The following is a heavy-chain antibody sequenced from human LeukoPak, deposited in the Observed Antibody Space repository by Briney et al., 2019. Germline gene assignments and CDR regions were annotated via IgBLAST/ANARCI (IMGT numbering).Heavy chain of an antibody. J-gene: IGHJ4*02. Sequence: SETLSLTCTVSGGSISSYYWSWIRQPAGKGLEWIGRIYTSGSTSYNPSLKSRVTMSADTSKNQFSLKLSSVTAADTAVYYCAREIVGATIIDYWGQGTLVTVSS. D-gene: IGHD1-26*01. CDR2: IYTSGST. CDR1: GGSISSYY. CDR3: AREIVGATIIDY. V-gene: IGHV4-4*07.